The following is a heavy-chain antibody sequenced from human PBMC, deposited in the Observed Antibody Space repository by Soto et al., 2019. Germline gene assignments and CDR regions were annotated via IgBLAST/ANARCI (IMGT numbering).Heavy chain of an antibody. D-gene: IGHD6-13*01. Sequence: EVQLVESGGGLVQPGGSLRLSCAASGFTFSSYSMNWVRQAPGKGLEWVSYISSSSSTIYYADSVKGRFTISRDNAKNSLYLQMNSLRDEDTAVYYCASVGYSSSWYLTFFDYWGQGTLVTVSS. CDR2: ISSSSSTI. CDR3: ASVGYSSSWYLTFFDY. V-gene: IGHV3-48*02. J-gene: IGHJ4*02. CDR1: GFTFSSYS.